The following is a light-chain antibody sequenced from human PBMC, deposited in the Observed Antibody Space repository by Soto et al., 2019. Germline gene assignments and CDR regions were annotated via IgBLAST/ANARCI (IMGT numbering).Light chain of an antibody. V-gene: IGKV3-20*01. J-gene: IGKJ2*01. CDR3: QEYNSSPYT. Sequence: EIVLTQSPDTLSLSPGERATLSCRASQSISSNYLAWYQQKPGQAPRLLIFDASTRATGIPDRFSGSGSGTDFTLTISRLEPEDFAVYYCQEYNSSPYTFGQGTKLEIK. CDR2: DAS. CDR1: QSISSNY.